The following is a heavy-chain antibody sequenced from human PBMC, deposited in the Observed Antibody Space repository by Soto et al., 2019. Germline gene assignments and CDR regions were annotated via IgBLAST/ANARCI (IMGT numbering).Heavy chain of an antibody. Sequence: QVQLQESGPGLVKPSQTLSLTCTVSGGSISSGGYYWSWIRQHPGKGLEWIGYIYYSGSTYYNPSLTSRVTISVDTSKNQFSLKLSSVTAADTAVYYCARVRCTNGVCYNRLYYYGMDVWGQGTTVTVSS. D-gene: IGHD2-8*01. CDR2: IYYSGST. CDR3: ARVRCTNGVCYNRLYYYGMDV. CDR1: GGSISSGGYY. V-gene: IGHV4-31*03. J-gene: IGHJ6*02.